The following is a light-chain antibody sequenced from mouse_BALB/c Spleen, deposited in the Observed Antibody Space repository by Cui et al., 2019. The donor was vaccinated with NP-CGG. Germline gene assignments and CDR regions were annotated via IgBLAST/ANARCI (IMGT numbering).Light chain of an antibody. CDR1: TGAVTSSNY. CDR3: VLWYSNHWV. V-gene: IGLV1*01. CDR2: GNN. Sequence: QAVVTQESALTTSPGETVPLTCRSSTGAVTSSNYANWVQEKPDHLFTGLIGGNNNRGSGVPARFSGSLIGDKAALTITGAQTEDEAIYFCVLWYSNHWVFGGGTKLTVL. J-gene: IGLJ1*01.